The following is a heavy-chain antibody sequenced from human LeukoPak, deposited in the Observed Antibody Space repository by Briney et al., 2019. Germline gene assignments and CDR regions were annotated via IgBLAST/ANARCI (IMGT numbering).Heavy chain of an antibody. CDR1: GFTFSDYN. D-gene: IGHD3-22*01. V-gene: IGHV3-11*04. CDR2: ISRSGSTK. CDR3: ASEYYYDSVSVDY. Sequence: KSGGSLRLSCAASGFTFSDYNMRWIRQAPGKGLEWVSSISRSGSTKYYADSVKGRFTISRDNAKNSLFLQMNSLRAEDTAVYYCASEYYYDSVSVDYWGQGTLVTVSS. J-gene: IGHJ4*02.